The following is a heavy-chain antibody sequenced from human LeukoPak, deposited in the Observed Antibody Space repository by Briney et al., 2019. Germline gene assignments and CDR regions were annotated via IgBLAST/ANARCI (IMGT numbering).Heavy chain of an antibody. J-gene: IGHJ4*02. Sequence: GGSLRLSCAASGFMFSTHALSWVRQAPGKGLEWVSGINGSGGRTYYAASEKGRFTISRDNSKNPLYLQMNRLRAEDTAVYYCVNSPYRSSTNCYMGWGQGTLVTVSS. CDR1: GFMFSTHA. CDR2: INGSGGRT. D-gene: IGHD2-2*02. CDR3: VNSPYRSSTNCYMG. V-gene: IGHV3-23*01.